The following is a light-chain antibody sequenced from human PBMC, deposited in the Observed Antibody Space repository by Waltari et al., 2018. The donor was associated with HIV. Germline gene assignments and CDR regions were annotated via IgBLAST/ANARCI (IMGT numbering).Light chain of an antibody. CDR1: SNDVAAYNH. V-gene: IGLV2-14*03. CDR3: ASYRYSSRTYV. J-gene: IGLJ1*01. CDR2: DVT. Sequence: QSALTQPASVSGSPGQSIKISCIGTSNDVAAYNHVYWYQQHPDKAPRLMIYDVTNRPSGVSTRFSGSKSGNTASLAISGLQAEDEAIYYCASYRYSSRTYVFGTGTTVTV.